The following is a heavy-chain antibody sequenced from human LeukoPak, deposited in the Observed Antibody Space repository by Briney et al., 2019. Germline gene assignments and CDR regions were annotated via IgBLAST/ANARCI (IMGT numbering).Heavy chain of an antibody. D-gene: IGHD2-21*01. CDR3: ARGPGISGDHIYPDY. CDR2: IYESGST. V-gene: IGHV4-38-2*02. Sequence: PSEILSLTCTVSGYSISSGKYWAWIRQTPGKGLEWIGSIYESGSTYYTSSLKSRVTMSVDTSKNQFSLNLTSVTAADTAVYFCARGPGISGDHIYPDYWGQGTLVTVSS. CDR1: GYSISSGKY. J-gene: IGHJ4*02.